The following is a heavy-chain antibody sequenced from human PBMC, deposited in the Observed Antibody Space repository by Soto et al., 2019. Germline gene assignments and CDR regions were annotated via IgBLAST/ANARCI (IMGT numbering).Heavy chain of an antibody. CDR3: ARGGGSDSFDY. CDR1: GASITFGGYS. V-gene: IGHV4-30-2*01. D-gene: IGHD1-26*01. CDR2: INHLETT. J-gene: IGHJ4*02. Sequence: KTSETLSLTSTVSGASITFGGYSRSWIRQTPGKGLEWIGYINHLETTFYNPSFESRLTLSIDRAKNQFSLKLHSMSAADRAVYFCARGGGSDSFDYWGQGILVTVSS.